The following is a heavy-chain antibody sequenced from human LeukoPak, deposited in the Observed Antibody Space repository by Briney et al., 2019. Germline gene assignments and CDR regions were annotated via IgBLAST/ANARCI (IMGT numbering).Heavy chain of an antibody. V-gene: IGHV4-34*01. J-gene: IGHJ4*02. CDR1: GGSFSGYY. CDR2: INHSGST. D-gene: IGHD4-23*01. Sequence: SETLSLTCAVYGGSFSGYYWSWIRQPPGKGLEWIGEINHSGSTTYNPSLKSRVAMSVDTSKNQFSLNLNSVTAADTAVYYCARGDNSIASFDYWGQGTLVTVSS. CDR3: ARGDNSIASFDY.